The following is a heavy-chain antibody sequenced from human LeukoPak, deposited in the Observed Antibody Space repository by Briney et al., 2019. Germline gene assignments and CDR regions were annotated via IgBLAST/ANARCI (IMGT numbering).Heavy chain of an antibody. D-gene: IGHD3-10*01. CDR1: GGSFSGYY. CDR2: INHSGST. V-gene: IGHV4-34*01. Sequence: PSETLSLTCAVYGGSFSGYYWSWIRQPPGKGLEWIGEINHSGSTNYNPSLKSRVTISVDTSKNQFSLKLSSVTAADTAVYYCARGPGIIPTVRGVPKLPYYYYYMDVWGKGTTVTVSS. CDR3: ARGPGIIPTVRGVPKLPYYYYYMDV. J-gene: IGHJ6*03.